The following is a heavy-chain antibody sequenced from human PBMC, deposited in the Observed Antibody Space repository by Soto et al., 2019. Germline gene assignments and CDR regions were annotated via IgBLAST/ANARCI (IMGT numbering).Heavy chain of an antibody. CDR2: ISGSGGSP. J-gene: IGHJ4*02. CDR1: GFTFSSYT. D-gene: IGHD2-15*01. Sequence: EVQLLQSGGGLVQPGGSLRLSCAVSGFTFSSYTMAWLRQAPGKGLEWVSSISGSGGSPNYADSVQGRFTISRDNPKNTLYLQMNSLRAEDTASYYCAKARCSGGTCYVPDYWGQGVLVTVAA. CDR3: AKARCSGGTCYVPDY. V-gene: IGHV3-23*01.